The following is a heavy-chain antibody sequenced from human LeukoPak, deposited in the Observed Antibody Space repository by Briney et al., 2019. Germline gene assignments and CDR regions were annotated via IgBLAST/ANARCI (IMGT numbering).Heavy chain of an antibody. J-gene: IGHJ4*02. CDR2: IRSKANSYAT. D-gene: IGHD3-10*01. CDR3: TRELVRYYYGSGSYYNPSPFDY. V-gene: IGHV3-73*01. CDR1: RFTFSSYS. Sequence: GGSLRLSCAASRFTFSSYSMNWVRQASGKGLEWVGRIRSKANSYATAYAASVKGRFTISRDDSKNTAYLQMNSLKTEDTAVYYCTRELVRYYYGSGSYYNPSPFDYWGQGTLVTVSS.